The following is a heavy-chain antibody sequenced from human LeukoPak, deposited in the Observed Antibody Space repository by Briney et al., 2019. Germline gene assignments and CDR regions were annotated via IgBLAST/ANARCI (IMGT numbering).Heavy chain of an antibody. CDR3: ARADYGGNSPLFGDAFDI. J-gene: IGHJ3*02. CDR2: IWYDGSNK. Sequence: GGSLRLSCAASGFTFSSYGMHWVRQAPGKGLEWVAVIWYDGSNKYYADSVKGRFTISRDNAKNSLYLQMNSLRAEDTAVYYCARADYGGNSPLFGDAFDIWGQGTMVTVSS. D-gene: IGHD4-23*01. V-gene: IGHV3-33*01. CDR1: GFTFSSYG.